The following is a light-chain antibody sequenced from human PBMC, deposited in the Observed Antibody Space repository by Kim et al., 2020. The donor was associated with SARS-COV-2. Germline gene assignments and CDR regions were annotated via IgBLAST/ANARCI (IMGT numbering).Light chain of an antibody. V-gene: IGKV1-5*01. J-gene: IGKJ2*01. Sequence: DIQMTQSPSTLSASVGDRVIITCRASQFISSWLAWYQQKPGEAPKLLIYDAATLQSGVPSRFSGSGVGTEFTLTISSLQPEDFATYFCQQYESLSYTFGQRTKLEV. CDR2: DAA. CDR3: QQYESLSYT. CDR1: QFISSW.